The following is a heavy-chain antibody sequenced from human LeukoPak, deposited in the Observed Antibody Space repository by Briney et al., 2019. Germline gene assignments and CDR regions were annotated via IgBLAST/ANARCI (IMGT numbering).Heavy chain of an antibody. CDR3: ARAAKYYYDSTVYWDWFDP. J-gene: IGHJ5*02. Sequence: PGGSLRLSCAASGFTFSSYSMNWVRQAPGKGLEWVSSISSSSSYIYYADSVKGRFTISRDNAKNSLYLQMDSLRADDTAVYYCARAAKYYYDSTVYWDWFDPWGQGTLVTVSS. V-gene: IGHV3-21*01. D-gene: IGHD3-22*01. CDR1: GFTFSSYS. CDR2: ISSSSSYI.